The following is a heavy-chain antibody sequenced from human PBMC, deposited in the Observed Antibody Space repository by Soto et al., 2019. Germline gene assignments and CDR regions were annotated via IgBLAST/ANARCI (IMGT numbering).Heavy chain of an antibody. CDR3: VRVPGP. V-gene: IGHV4-30-2*01. CDR2: IYHSGST. J-gene: IGHJ5*02. Sequence: TLSLTCVVSGGSISSGGYSWSWIRQPPGKGLEWIGYIYHSGSTYYNPSLKSRVTISVDRSKNQFSLKLSSVTAADTAVYYCVRVPGPWRHATLVTVSS. CDR1: GGSISSGGYS.